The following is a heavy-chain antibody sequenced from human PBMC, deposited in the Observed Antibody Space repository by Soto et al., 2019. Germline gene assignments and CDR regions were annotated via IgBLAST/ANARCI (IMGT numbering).Heavy chain of an antibody. Sequence: GASVKVSCKASGYTFTSYDINWVRQATGQGLEWMGWMNPNSGNTGYAQKFQGRVTMTRNTSISTAYMELSSLRSENTAVYYCARGVAAAGLYYYYYMDVWGKGTTVTVSS. J-gene: IGHJ6*03. CDR1: GYTFTSYD. V-gene: IGHV1-8*01. D-gene: IGHD6-13*01. CDR2: MNPNSGNT. CDR3: ARGVAAAGLYYYYYMDV.